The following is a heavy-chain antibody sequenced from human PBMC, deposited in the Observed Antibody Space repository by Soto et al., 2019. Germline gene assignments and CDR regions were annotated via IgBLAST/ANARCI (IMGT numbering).Heavy chain of an antibody. CDR3: AREGTNYYVSGSYSGNYYYGMDV. CDR1: GGTFSSYA. CDR2: IIPIFGTA. V-gene: IGHV1-69*13. D-gene: IGHD3-10*01. J-gene: IGHJ6*02. Sequence: SVKVSCKASGGTFSSYAISWVRQAPGQGLEWMGGIIPIFGTANYAQKFQGRVTITADESTSTAYMELSSLRSEDTAVYYCAREGTNYYVSGSYSGNYYYGMDVWGQGTTVTVSS.